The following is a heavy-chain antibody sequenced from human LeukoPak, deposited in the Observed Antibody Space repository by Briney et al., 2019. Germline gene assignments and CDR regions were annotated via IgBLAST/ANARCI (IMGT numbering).Heavy chain of an antibody. J-gene: IGHJ3*02. CDR3: ARGNMIVVVISAFDT. CDR2: INHGGST. V-gene: IGHV4-34*01. CDR1: GGSFSGYY. D-gene: IGHD3-22*01. Sequence: KPSETLSLTCAVYGGSFSGYYWGWIRQPPGKGLEWIGEINHGGSTNYNPSLKSRVTISVDTSKNQFSLKLSSVTAADTAVYYCARGNMIVVVISAFDTWGQGTMVTVSS.